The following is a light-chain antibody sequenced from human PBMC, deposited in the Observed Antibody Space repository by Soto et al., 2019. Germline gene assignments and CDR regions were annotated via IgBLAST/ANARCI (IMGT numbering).Light chain of an antibody. J-gene: IGKJ1*01. Sequence: VLTNSTSSVCVFGEERATRCCRASQSVSTNLAWYQQKPGQAPRLLIYDASTRATGIPARFSGSGSGTEFTLTIRSLQSEDFAVYYCQQYSNWPPWTFGQGTKVDIK. CDR2: DAS. CDR1: QSVSTN. CDR3: QQYSNWPPWT. V-gene: IGKV3-15*01.